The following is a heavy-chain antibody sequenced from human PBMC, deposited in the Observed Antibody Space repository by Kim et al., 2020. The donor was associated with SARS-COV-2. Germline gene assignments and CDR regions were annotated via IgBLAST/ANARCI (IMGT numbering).Heavy chain of an antibody. Sequence: GGSLRLSCAASGFTVSSNYMSWVRQAPGKGLEWVSVLYSGGSTYYADSVKGRFTISRDNSKNTLYLQMNSLRAEDTAVYYCARVAGDYAAYYFDYWGQGTLVTVSS. V-gene: IGHV3-53*01. J-gene: IGHJ4*02. D-gene: IGHD4-17*01. CDR1: GFTVSSNY. CDR2: LYSGGST. CDR3: ARVAGDYAAYYFDY.